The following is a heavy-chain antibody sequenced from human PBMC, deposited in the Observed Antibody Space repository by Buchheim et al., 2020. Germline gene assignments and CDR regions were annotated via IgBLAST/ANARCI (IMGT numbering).Heavy chain of an antibody. Sequence: EVQLVESGGGLVQPGGSLRLSCAASGFTFTAYWMTWVRQAPGKGLEWVANIKPDGSEKFYVDSVKGRFTLSRDNAKNSRYLQMNSLRAGDTAVYYCASSPPPYDSSGYLDYWGQGTL. J-gene: IGHJ4*02. CDR1: GFTFTAYW. CDR2: IKPDGSEK. D-gene: IGHD3-22*01. CDR3: ASSPPPYDSSGYLDY. V-gene: IGHV3-7*01.